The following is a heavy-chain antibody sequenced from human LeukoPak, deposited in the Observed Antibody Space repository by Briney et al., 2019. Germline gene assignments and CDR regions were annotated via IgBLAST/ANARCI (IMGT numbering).Heavy chain of an antibody. J-gene: IGHJ4*02. CDR3: ARDLAAAGNVACDS. CDR1: GFTFGDFA. Sequence: GGSLRLSCTTSGFTFGDFAMSWFRQAPGKGLEWIGFIRSKIYGGTTDYAASVKGRFTISRDDSKSITYLQMNSLKTEDTSLYYCARDLAAAGNVACDSWGQGTLVTVSS. D-gene: IGHD6-13*01. CDR2: IRSKIYGGTT. V-gene: IGHV3-49*03.